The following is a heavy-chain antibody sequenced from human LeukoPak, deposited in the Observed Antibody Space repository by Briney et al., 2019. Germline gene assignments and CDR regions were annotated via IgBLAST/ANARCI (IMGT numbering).Heavy chain of an antibody. CDR1: GFTFSSYA. V-gene: IGHV3-23*01. J-gene: IGHJ4*02. CDR3: AKDAYSSGWYDY. D-gene: IGHD6-19*01. Sequence: GGSLRLSCAASGFTFSSYAMSWVRQAPAKGLEWVSAISGSGGSTYYADSVKGRFTISRDNSKNTLYLQMNSVRAEDTAVYYCAKDAYSSGWYDYWGQGTLVTVSS. CDR2: ISGSGGST.